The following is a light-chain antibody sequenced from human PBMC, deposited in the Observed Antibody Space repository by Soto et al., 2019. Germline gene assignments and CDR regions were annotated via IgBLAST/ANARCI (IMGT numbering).Light chain of an antibody. Sequence: DIQMTQSPSTLSASIRDRVTITCRASQSISGWLAWYQQKPGKAPKLLISDVSSLESGVPSRFSGSGSGTEFTLTISSLQPDDFAVYYCQQYHDYWTFGPGTKVEVK. CDR1: QSISGW. CDR3: QQYHDYWT. CDR2: DVS. V-gene: IGKV1-5*01. J-gene: IGKJ1*01.